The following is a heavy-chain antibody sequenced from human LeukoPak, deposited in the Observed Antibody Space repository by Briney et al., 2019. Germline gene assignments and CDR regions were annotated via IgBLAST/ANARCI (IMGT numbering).Heavy chain of an antibody. Sequence: SETLSLTCAVYGGSFSGYYWSWIRQPPGKGLEWIGEINHSGSTNYNPSLKSRVTISVDTSKNKFSLKLSSVTAADTAVYYCARYCSSTSCYPYYYYGMDVWGQGTTVTVSS. D-gene: IGHD2-2*01. CDR1: GGSFSGYY. V-gene: IGHV4-34*01. CDR2: INHSGST. J-gene: IGHJ6*02. CDR3: ARYCSSTSCYPYYYYGMDV.